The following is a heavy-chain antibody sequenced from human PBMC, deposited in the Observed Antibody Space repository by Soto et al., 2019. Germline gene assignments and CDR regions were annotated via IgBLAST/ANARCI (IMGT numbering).Heavy chain of an antibody. D-gene: IGHD4-4*01. CDR3: ASPLTVTTTYYYYGMDV. J-gene: IGHJ6*02. V-gene: IGHV1-69*06. CDR2: IIPIFGTA. Sequence: GASVKVSCKASGGTFSSYAISWVRQAPGQGLEWMGGIIPIFGTANYAQKFQGRVTITADKSTSTAYMELSSLRSEDTAVYYCASPLTVTTTYYYYGMDVWGQGTTVTVSS. CDR1: GGTFSSYA.